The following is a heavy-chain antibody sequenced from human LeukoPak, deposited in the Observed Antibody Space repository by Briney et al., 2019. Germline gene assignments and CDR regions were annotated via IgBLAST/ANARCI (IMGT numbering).Heavy chain of an antibody. CDR3: ARDRWLRLDV. CDR2: ISGSGGST. CDR1: GFTFSSYA. J-gene: IGHJ6*02. Sequence: GGSLRLSCAASGFTFSSYAMSWVRQAPGKGLEWVSGISGSGGSTYHADSVKGRFTISRDNAKNTLYLQMNSLRAEDTAVYYCARDRWLRLDVWGQGTTVTVSS. D-gene: IGHD5-12*01. V-gene: IGHV3-23*01.